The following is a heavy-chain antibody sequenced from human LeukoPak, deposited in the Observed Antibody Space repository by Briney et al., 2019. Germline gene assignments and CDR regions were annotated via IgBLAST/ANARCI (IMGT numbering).Heavy chain of an antibody. Sequence: SETLSLTCAVSGGSFSGYYWSWIRQPPGKGLEWIGEINHSGSTNYNPSLKSRVTISVDTSKNQFSLKLSSVTAADTAVYYCASRVGYFGYWGQGTLVTVSS. CDR3: ASRVGYFGY. CDR2: INHSGST. CDR1: GGSFSGYY. J-gene: IGHJ4*02. D-gene: IGHD1-26*01. V-gene: IGHV4-34*01.